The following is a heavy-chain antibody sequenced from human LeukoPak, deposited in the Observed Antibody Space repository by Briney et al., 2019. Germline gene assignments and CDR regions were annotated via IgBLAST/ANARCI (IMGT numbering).Heavy chain of an antibody. CDR3: AREMSTCSDGVCYRAFDI. J-gene: IGHJ3*02. CDR1: GYTFTSYY. V-gene: IGHV1-18*01. Sequence: ASVKVSCKASGYTFTSYYLYWVRQAPGQGLEWMGWISAYNGNTNYAQKLQGRVTMTTDTSTSTAYMELRSLRSDDTAVYYCAREMSTCSDGVCYRAFDIWGQGTMVTVSS. CDR2: ISAYNGNT. D-gene: IGHD2-8*01.